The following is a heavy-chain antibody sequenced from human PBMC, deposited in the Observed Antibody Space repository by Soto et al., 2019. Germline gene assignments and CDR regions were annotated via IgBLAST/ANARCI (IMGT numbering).Heavy chain of an antibody. CDR2: ISFDGSNK. CDR1: GFTFNYYP. Sequence: QMQLVESGGGVVQPGESLRLSCAASGFTFNYYPMHWVRQTPGKGLAWVAVISFDGSNKYYADSVKGRFTISRDNSKNMLYLQMNSLRAEDAAVYYCARLPWSLVAVLYIYPLDGREAMSDVDVWGQGTTVSVSS. V-gene: IGHV3-30-3*01. J-gene: IGHJ6*02. CDR3: ARLPWSLVAVLYIYPLDGREAMSDVDV. D-gene: IGHD6-19*01.